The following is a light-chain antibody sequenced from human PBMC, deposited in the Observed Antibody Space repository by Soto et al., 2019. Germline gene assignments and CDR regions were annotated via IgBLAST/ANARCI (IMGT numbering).Light chain of an antibody. J-gene: IGKJ1*01. CDR1: QSVSSY. V-gene: IGKV3-11*01. CDR2: DAS. Sequence: EIVLTQSPATLSLSPGERATLSCRASQSVSSYLAWYQQKPGQAPRLLIYDASNRATGIPARVSGSGSGTDFTLTISGLEPEDFAVYYCQQRSNWPSWTFGQGTKVDIK. CDR3: QQRSNWPSWT.